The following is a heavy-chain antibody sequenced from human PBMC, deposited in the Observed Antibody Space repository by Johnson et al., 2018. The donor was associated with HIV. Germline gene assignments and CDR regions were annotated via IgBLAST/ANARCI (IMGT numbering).Heavy chain of an antibody. D-gene: IGHD3-22*01. CDR2: ISYDGSNK. CDR3: AKDVGNYWPDSFDI. Sequence: QVQLVESGGGVVQPGRSLRLSCAASGVTFSSHAMHWVRQAPGKGLDWVTVISYDGSNKYYADSVKGRFTISRDNSKNTLYLQMNSLRAEDTAVYYCAKDVGNYWPDSFDIWGQGTMVTVSS. CDR1: GVTFSSHA. V-gene: IGHV3-30-3*01. J-gene: IGHJ3*02.